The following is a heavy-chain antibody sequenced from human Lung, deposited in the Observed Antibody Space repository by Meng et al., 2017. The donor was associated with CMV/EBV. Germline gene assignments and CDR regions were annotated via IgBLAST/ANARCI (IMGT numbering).Heavy chain of an antibody. CDR1: GDSITNHNW. CDR2: IPHRGSS. J-gene: IGHJ1*01. CDR3: LRRSGGSV. Sequence: QVQLRESGPALVTPSETRSLTCAVSGDSITNHNWWAWVRQPPGKGLEWIGEIPHRGSSAYNPSLKSRVSMSIDKSKNQFSLKLTSVTAADTAVYHCLRRSGGSVWGQGTLVTVSS. D-gene: IGHD3-10*01. V-gene: IGHV4-4*02.